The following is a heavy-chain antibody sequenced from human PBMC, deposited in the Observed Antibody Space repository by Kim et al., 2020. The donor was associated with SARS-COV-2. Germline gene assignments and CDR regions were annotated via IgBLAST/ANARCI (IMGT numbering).Heavy chain of an antibody. CDR3: AKHWGRVAQGTNGMDV. CDR1: GFTFSSYA. Sequence: GGSLRLSCAASGFTFSSYAMSWVRQAPGKGLEWVSVISGSGNTYYADSVKGRFTISRDNSKNTLYLQMNSLRAEDTAVYYCAKHWGRVAQGTNGMDVWGQVTTVTVSS. J-gene: IGHJ6*02. V-gene: IGHV3-23*01. D-gene: IGHD3-16*01. CDR2: ISGSGNT.